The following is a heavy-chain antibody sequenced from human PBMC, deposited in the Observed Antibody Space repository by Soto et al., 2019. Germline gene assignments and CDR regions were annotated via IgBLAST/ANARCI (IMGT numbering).Heavy chain of an antibody. V-gene: IGHV3-21*01. CDR1: GFTFSSYS. CDR3: AKVTSPLWFGELFDVYYYYGMDV. J-gene: IGHJ6*02. Sequence: GGSLRLSCAASGFTFSSYSMNWVRQAPGKGLEWVSSISSSSSYIYYADSVKGRFTISRDNAKNSLYLQMNSLRAEDTAVYYCAKVTSPLWFGELFDVYYYYGMDVWGQGTTVTVSS. CDR2: ISSSSSYI. D-gene: IGHD3-10*01.